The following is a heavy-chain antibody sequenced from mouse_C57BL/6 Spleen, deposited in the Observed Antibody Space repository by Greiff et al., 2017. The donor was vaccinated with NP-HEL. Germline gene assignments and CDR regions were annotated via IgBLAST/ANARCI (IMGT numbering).Heavy chain of an antibody. V-gene: IGHV5-6*02. CDR2: ISSGGSYT. CDR1: GFTFSSYG. J-gene: IGHJ4*01. CDR3: ARRGSPDYAMDY. D-gene: IGHD1-1*02. Sequence: EVKVVESGGDLVKPGGSLKLSCAASGFTFSSYGMSWVRQTPDKRLEWVATISSGGSYTYYPDSVKGRFTISRDNAKNTLYLQMSSLKSEDTAMYYCARRGSPDYAMDYWGQGTSVTVSS.